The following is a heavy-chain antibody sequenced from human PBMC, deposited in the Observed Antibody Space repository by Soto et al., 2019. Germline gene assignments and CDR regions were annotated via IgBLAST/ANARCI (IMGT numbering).Heavy chain of an antibody. V-gene: IGHV3-23*01. CDR3: AQERLRSYYYYYYHMDV. J-gene: IGHJ6*03. Sequence: EVQLLESGGGLVQPGGSLRLSCAASGFTFSSYAMSWVRQAPGKGLEWVSTISGSGGSTYYADSVKGRFTISRDTSKNTLSLQMNSLRAEDTAVYYCAQERLRSYYYYYYHMDVWGKGTTVTVSS. CDR1: GFTFSSYA. CDR2: ISGSGGST. D-gene: IGHD5-12*01.